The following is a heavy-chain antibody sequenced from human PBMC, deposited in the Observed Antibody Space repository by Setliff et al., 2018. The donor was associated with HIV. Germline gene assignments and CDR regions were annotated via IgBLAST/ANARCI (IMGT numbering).Heavy chain of an antibody. CDR2: TYLSGST. D-gene: IGHD3-22*01. V-gene: IGHV4-38-2*02. J-gene: IGHJ4*02. Sequence: SETLSLTCTVSGYSISSGYYWGWILQTPGKGLEWIGSTYLSGSTYYNPSLESRVTISVDTSKNQFSLKLSSVTAADTAVYYCARGPYYYDSSGYYHWGQGTRVTVS. CDR3: ARGPYYYDSSGYYH. CDR1: GYSISSGYY.